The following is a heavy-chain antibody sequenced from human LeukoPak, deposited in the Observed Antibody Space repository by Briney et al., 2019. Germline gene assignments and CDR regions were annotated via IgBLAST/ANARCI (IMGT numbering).Heavy chain of an antibody. D-gene: IGHD1-14*01. V-gene: IGHV3-23*01. Sequence: GGSLRLSCAASGFIFSNYAMSWVRQAPGKGLEWVSFISDSGGSTNYADSVKGRFIISRDNSRDTLYLQMNSLRAEDTAVYYCARGPYNDAFDIWGQGTMVTVSS. CDR3: ARGPYNDAFDI. CDR2: ISDSGGST. J-gene: IGHJ3*02. CDR1: GFIFSNYA.